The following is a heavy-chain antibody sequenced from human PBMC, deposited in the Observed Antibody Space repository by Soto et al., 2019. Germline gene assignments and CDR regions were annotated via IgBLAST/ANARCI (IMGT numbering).Heavy chain of an antibody. CDR3: VRDLLGSGGHFDY. CDR2: IWYDGSNT. V-gene: IGHV3-33*01. CDR1: GFIFSSFG. Sequence: GGSLRLSCAASGFIFSSFGMHWVRQAPGKGLEWVAHIWYDGSNTYYADSVKGRFTISRDNSRKTLYLQMNSLRAEDTAVYLCVRDLLGSGGHFDYWGQGTPVTVSS. J-gene: IGHJ4*02. D-gene: IGHD7-27*01.